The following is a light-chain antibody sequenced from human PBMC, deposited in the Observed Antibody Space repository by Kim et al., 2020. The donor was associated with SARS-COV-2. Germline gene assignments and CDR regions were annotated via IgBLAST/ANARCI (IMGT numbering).Light chain of an antibody. V-gene: IGLV3-1*01. Sequence: SYELTQPPSVSVSPGQTASITCSGDKLEDRYVCWYQQKPGQSPVLVMYQDTKRPSEIPERFSGSNSGNTASLTISGTQAMDEADYYCKAWDTTTVAFGGGNQLTVL. CDR3: KAWDTTTVA. CDR1: KLEDRY. CDR2: QDT. J-gene: IGLJ2*01.